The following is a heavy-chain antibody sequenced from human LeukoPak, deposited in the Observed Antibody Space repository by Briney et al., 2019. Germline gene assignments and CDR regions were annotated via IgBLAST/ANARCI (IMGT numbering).Heavy chain of an antibody. V-gene: IGHV3-53*01. Sequence: GGSLRLSCAASGFTVSSYSMSRVRQAPGKGLEWVSVIYSGGTTNSADSVKGRFTISRDKSKNTLYLLMNSLRAEDTAVYYCARDRDAFWGQGTLVTVS. CDR1: GFTVSSYS. J-gene: IGHJ4*02. CDR2: IYSGGTT. D-gene: IGHD3-10*01. CDR3: ARDRDAF.